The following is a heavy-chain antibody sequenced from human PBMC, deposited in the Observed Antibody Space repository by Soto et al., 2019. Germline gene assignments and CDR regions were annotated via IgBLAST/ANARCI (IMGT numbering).Heavy chain of an antibody. CDR3: ARKGVSTGDFDY. CDR1: GGSFSGYY. CDR2: INHSGST. D-gene: IGHD2-8*01. Sequence: SETLSLTCAVYGGSFSGYYWSWIRQPPGKGLEWIGEINHSGSTNYNPSLKSRVTISVDTSKNQFSLKLSSVTAADTAVYYCARKGVSTGDFDYWGQGTLVTVSS. V-gene: IGHV4-34*01. J-gene: IGHJ4*02.